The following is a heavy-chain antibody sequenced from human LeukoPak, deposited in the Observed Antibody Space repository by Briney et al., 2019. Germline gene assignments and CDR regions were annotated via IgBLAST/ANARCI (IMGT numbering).Heavy chain of an antibody. V-gene: IGHV4-31*03. J-gene: IGHJ6*02. CDR2: IYYSGDT. CDR1: AGSINSGGYY. Sequence: PSETLSLPCTLSAGSINSGGYYWNWILQLPGKGLEWIGYIYYSGDTSYNPSLKSRLTISLDMSKNQFSLELTSVTAADTAVYYCAKETYPSSSWFYFGLDVWGQGTTVTVSS. D-gene: IGHD6-13*01. CDR3: AKETYPSSSWFYFGLDV.